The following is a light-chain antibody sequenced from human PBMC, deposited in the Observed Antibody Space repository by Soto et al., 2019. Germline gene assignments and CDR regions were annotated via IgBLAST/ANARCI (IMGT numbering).Light chain of an antibody. CDR1: QSISSN. Sequence: DIEMTQSPSTLSASLGARVTLSCRASQSISSNLAWYQQKPGQAPKLLVYSASTRATGIPARFSGSGSGTQFTLTITSLQSEDFAIYYCQQHNNWPLTFGGGTKVDIK. CDR2: SAS. CDR3: QQHNNWPLT. J-gene: IGKJ4*01. V-gene: IGKV3-15*01.